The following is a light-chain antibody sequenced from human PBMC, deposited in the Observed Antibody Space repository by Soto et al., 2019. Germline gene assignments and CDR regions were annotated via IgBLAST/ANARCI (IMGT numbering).Light chain of an antibody. Sequence: DIQMTQSPSTLSASVGDRVSITCRASQSISRQLAWYQQKPGKAPNLLIYQASNLETGVPSRFTGSGSGTEFTLTIISLQPDDVATYFCLQYQSYWTFGQGTKVEV. CDR3: LQYQSYWT. CDR2: QAS. J-gene: IGKJ1*01. CDR1: QSISRQ. V-gene: IGKV1-5*03.